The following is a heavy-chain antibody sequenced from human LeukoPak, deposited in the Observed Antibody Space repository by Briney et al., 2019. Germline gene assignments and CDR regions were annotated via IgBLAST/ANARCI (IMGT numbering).Heavy chain of an antibody. Sequence: GGSQRLSCAASGISFSTYSMNWVRQAPGKGLEWVSYISSSSSTIYYADSVRGRFTISRDNARNSLYLQMNSLRAEDTAVYYCARSGIAAAPPTWGQGTLVTVSS. D-gene: IGHD6-13*01. J-gene: IGHJ5*02. CDR3: ARSGIAAAPPT. CDR2: ISSSSSTI. CDR1: GISFSTYS. V-gene: IGHV3-48*01.